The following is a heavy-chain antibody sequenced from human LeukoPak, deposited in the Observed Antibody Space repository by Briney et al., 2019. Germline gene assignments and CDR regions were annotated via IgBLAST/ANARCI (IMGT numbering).Heavy chain of an antibody. CDR1: GGTFSSYA. Sequence: SVKVSCKASGGTFSSYAISWVRQAPGQGLEWMGRIIPILGIANYAQKFQGRVTITADKSMSTAYMELSSLRSEDTAVYYCAGVDYYDSSGPIYWGQGTLVTVSS. D-gene: IGHD3-22*01. V-gene: IGHV1-69*04. CDR3: AGVDYYDSSGPIY. J-gene: IGHJ4*02. CDR2: IIPILGIA.